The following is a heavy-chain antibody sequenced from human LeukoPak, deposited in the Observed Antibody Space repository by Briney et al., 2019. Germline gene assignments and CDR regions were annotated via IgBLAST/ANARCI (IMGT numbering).Heavy chain of an antibody. J-gene: IGHJ6*03. CDR3: ARAFYPGYYSYMAV. Sequence: SETLSLTCTVSGGSISSSRYYWGWIRQPPGTGLEWNGNIYYSGSTNYNPSLKSRVTISVDTSKNQFSLKLSSVTAADKAVYYCARAFYPGYYSYMAVWGKGTTVTISS. V-gene: IGHV4-39*07. CDR2: IYYSGST. D-gene: IGHD3-3*02. CDR1: GGSISSSRYY.